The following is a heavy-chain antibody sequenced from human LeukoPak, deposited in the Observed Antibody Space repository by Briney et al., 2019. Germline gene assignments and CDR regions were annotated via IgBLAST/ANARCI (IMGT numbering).Heavy chain of an antibody. CDR1: GGSISSSSYY. J-gene: IGHJ3*02. CDR3: ASESYDSSGAGAFDI. Sequence: SETLSLTCTVSGGSISSSSYYWSWIRQPPGKGLEWIGYIYYSGSTYYNPSLKSRVTISVDTSKNQFSLKLSSVTAADTAVYYCASESYDSSGAGAFDIWGQGTMVTVSS. CDR2: IYYSGST. V-gene: IGHV4-30-4*08. D-gene: IGHD3-22*01.